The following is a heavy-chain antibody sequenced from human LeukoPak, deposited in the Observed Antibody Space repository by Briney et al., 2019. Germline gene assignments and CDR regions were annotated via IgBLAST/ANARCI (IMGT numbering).Heavy chain of an antibody. J-gene: IGHJ3*02. D-gene: IGHD4-23*01. Sequence: ASVTVSCKASGYTFTSYYMHWVRQAPGQGLEWMGIINPSGGSTSYAQKFQGRVTMTRDTSTSTVYMELSSLRSEDTAVYYCARDPGGTHAFDIWGQGTMVTVSS. CDR3: ARDPGGTHAFDI. V-gene: IGHV1-46*01. CDR2: INPSGGST. CDR1: GYTFTSYY.